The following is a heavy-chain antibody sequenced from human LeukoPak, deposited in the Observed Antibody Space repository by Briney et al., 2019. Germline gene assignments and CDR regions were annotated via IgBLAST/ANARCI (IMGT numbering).Heavy chain of an antibody. Sequence: PGGSLRLSCSASGFTFSAYFMHWVRQAPGKGLEYVSSISSNEYDTYYADSVKGRFTISRDNSKNTLYLQMNSLRAEDTAVYYCAKGMVRGVPGDYWGQGTLVTVSS. CDR3: AKGMVRGVPGDY. CDR2: ISSNEYDT. D-gene: IGHD3-10*01. CDR1: GFTFSAYF. V-gene: IGHV3-64*04. J-gene: IGHJ4*02.